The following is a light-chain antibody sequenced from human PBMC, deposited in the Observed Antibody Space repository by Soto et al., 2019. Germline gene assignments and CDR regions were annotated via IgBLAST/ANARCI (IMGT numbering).Light chain of an antibody. Sequence: DIQMTQSPSSLSASVGDRVTITCRASQGISNYLAWYQQKPGKVPMLLIYAASTFQSGVPSRFSGSGSATDFALTISSLRPEDVATYYCQEDNSAPLTFGGGTKVEIK. J-gene: IGKJ4*02. CDR3: QEDNSAPLT. CDR1: QGISNY. CDR2: AAS. V-gene: IGKV1-27*01.